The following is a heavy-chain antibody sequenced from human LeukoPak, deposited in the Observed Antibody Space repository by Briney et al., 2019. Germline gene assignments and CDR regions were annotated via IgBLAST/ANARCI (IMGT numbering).Heavy chain of an antibody. V-gene: IGHV1-69*05. CDR1: GGTFSSYA. CDR2: IIPIFGTA. J-gene: IGHJ4*02. CDR3: ARDRWTYYYDSSGYYYGY. D-gene: IGHD3-22*01. Sequence: SVKVSCKASGGTFSSYAISWVRQAPGQGLEWMGRIIPIFGTANYAQKFQGRVTITTDESTSTAYMELISLRSEDTAVYYCARDRWTYYYDSSGYYYGYWGQGTLVTVSS.